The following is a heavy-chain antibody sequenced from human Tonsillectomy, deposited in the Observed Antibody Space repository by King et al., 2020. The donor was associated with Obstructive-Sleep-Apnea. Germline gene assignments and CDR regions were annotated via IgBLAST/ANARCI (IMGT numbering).Heavy chain of an antibody. CDR3: AVTTSSPLDY. J-gene: IGHJ4*02. CDR1: GLTFSNYL. D-gene: IGHD4-17*01. Sequence: VQLVESGGGLAQPGGSLRLSCAASGLTFSNYLMHWVRQAPGNRLVWVSRFISDWGTTNYADSGKGRFTISRDNAKNTLYLQTNSLRAEDTAVYYCAVTTSSPLDYWGQGTLVTVSS. CDR2: FISDWGTT. V-gene: IGHV3-74*01.